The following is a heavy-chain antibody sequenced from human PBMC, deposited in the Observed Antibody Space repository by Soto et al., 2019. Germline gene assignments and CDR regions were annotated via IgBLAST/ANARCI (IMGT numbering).Heavy chain of an antibody. J-gene: IGHJ5*02. Sequence: EVQLVESGGGLVQPGGSLRLYCAASGFTFSNYWMHWVRQAPGKGLVWVSRINPDGTTITYADSVKGRFTISRDNAQNTLSLQMNSLSAEDTAVYYCARVAVGAYWFDPWGQGTLVTVSS. CDR1: GFTFSNYW. CDR3: ARVAVGAYWFDP. CDR2: INPDGTTI. V-gene: IGHV3-74*01. D-gene: IGHD1-26*01.